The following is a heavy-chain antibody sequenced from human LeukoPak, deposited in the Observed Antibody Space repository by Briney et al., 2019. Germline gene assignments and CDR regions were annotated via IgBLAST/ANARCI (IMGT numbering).Heavy chain of an antibody. CDR2: MNTNSGNT. V-gene: IGHV1-8*01. Sequence: ASLKVSCKASGYTFTSYDINWVRQATGQGLEWIGWMNTNSGNTGDAQKFQGRFTMTRNTSINTVYLQLSSLRSEETAVYYCARLAGYSEIAYGLDVWGQRTTVTVSS. D-gene: IGHD1-26*01. CDR3: ARLAGYSEIAYGLDV. CDR1: GYTFTSYD. J-gene: IGHJ6*01.